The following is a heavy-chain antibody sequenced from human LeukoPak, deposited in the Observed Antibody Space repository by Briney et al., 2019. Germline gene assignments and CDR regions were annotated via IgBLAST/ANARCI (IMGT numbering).Heavy chain of an antibody. CDR3: VRGGAAPDY. V-gene: IGHV3-7*01. Sequence: WIRQPPGKGLEWVANIKQEGSEKNYVDSVKGRFTISRDNAKNSLYLQMNSLRAEDTAVYYCVRGGAAPDYWGQGTLVTVSS. D-gene: IGHD1-26*01. CDR2: IKQEGSEK. J-gene: IGHJ4*02.